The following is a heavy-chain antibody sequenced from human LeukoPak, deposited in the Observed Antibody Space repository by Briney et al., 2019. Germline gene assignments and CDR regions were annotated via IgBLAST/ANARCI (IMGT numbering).Heavy chain of an antibody. CDR1: GYTFTSYD. J-gene: IGHJ4*02. CDR3: ARVGRRYYYDSSGYYSC. Sequence: ASVKVSCKASGYTFTSYDINWVRQATGQGLEWMGWMNPNSGNTGYAQKFQGRVTITRNTSISTAYMELSSLRSEDTAVDYCARVGRRYYYDSSGYYSCWGQGTLVTVSS. D-gene: IGHD3-22*01. CDR2: MNPNSGNT. V-gene: IGHV1-8*03.